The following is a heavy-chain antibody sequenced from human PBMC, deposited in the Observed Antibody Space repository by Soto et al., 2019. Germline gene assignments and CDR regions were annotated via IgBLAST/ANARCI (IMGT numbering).Heavy chain of an antibody. CDR3: ARGRYGDY. J-gene: IGHJ4*02. Sequence: QVHLVQSGAEVKKPGASVKVSCKGSGYAFTTYGITWVRQAPGQGLEWMGWISAHNGNTNYAQKAPGSATVTRATSTSTAYMELRSLRSDDTAVYYCARGRYGDYWGQGALVTVSS. CDR1: GYAFTTYG. D-gene: IGHD1-1*01. CDR2: ISAHNGNT. V-gene: IGHV1-18*01.